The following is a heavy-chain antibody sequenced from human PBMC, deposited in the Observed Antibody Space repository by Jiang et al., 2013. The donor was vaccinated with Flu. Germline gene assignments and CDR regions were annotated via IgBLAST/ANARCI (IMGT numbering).Heavy chain of an antibody. CDR3: ARHYYSGYVDY. Sequence: LLKPSETLSLTCTVSGGSISSSSYYWGWIRQPPGKGLEWIGSIYYSGSTYYNPSLKSRVTISVDTSKNQFSLKLSSVTAADTAVYYCARHYYSGYVDYWGPGNPGHRLL. CDR1: GGSISSSSYY. V-gene: IGHV4-39*01. CDR2: IYYSGST. J-gene: IGHJ4*02. D-gene: IGHD2-15*01.